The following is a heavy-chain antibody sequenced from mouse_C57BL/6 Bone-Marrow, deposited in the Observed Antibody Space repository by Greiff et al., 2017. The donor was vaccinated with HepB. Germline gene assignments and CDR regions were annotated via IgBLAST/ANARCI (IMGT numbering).Heavy chain of an antibody. Sequence: EVQLQQSGPELVKPGASVKIPCKASGYTFTDYNMDWVKQSHGKSLEWIGDINPNNGGTIYNQKFKGKATLTVDKSSSTAYMDLRSLTSEDTAVYYCARKENYYGSRSFDYWGQGTTLTVSS. CDR1: GYTFTDYN. D-gene: IGHD1-1*01. J-gene: IGHJ2*01. CDR3: ARKENYYGSRSFDY. V-gene: IGHV1-18*01. CDR2: INPNNGGT.